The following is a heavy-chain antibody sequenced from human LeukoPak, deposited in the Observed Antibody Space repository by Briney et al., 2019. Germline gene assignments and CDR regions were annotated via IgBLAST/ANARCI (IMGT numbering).Heavy chain of an antibody. CDR3: ARATGANCYWGSNF. CDR1: GFAFNTFA. CDR2: ICSDDGRT. J-gene: IGHJ4*02. V-gene: IGHV3-23*01. Sequence: GGSLRLSCVPPGFAFNTFAMTWVRQAPGKGLEWVSSICSDDGRTYHADSGKGRFTISRDNAQNTLYLQMLNLRAEDTALYYCARATGANCYWGSNFWGQGTLVTASP. D-gene: IGHD2-15*01.